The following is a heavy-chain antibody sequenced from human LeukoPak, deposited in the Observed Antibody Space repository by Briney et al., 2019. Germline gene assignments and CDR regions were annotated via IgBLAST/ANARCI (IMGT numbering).Heavy chain of an antibody. D-gene: IGHD3-22*01. CDR2: ISSSSYI. J-gene: IGHJ4*02. CDR1: GFTFSSYS. V-gene: IGHV3-21*01. Sequence: KSGGSLRLSCAASGFTFSSYSMNWVRQAPGKGLEWVSSISSSSYIYYADSVKGRFTISRDNAKNSLYLQMNSLRAEDTAVYYCARGGSGYSMYYFDYWGQGTLVTVSS. CDR3: ARGGSGYSMYYFDY.